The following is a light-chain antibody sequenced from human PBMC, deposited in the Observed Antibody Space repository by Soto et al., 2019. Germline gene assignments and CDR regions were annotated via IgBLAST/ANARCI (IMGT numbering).Light chain of an antibody. CDR1: QSVTSNY. V-gene: IGKV3-20*01. Sequence: EIVLTQSPGTLSLSPGERATLSCRASQSVTSNYLAWYQQKPGQAPGLLIYDTSTRASGVPDRFSGSGSGTEFTLTISRLEPEDFAVYYCQHYANWPLTFGGGTRVESK. J-gene: IGKJ4*01. CDR3: QHYANWPLT. CDR2: DTS.